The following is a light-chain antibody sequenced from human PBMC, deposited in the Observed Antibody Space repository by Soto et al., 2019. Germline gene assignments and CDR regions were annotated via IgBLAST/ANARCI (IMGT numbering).Light chain of an antibody. CDR2: DAS. V-gene: IGKV3-15*01. CDR1: QSVSSN. Sequence: EIVMTQSPATLSVSPGERATLSWGASQSVSSNLAWYQQKPGQAPRLLIYDASTRATGVPDRFIGSGYGTEFNLTISSLQPEDFAVYYCQQYTNWPKTFGQGTKVDIK. J-gene: IGKJ1*01. CDR3: QQYTNWPKT.